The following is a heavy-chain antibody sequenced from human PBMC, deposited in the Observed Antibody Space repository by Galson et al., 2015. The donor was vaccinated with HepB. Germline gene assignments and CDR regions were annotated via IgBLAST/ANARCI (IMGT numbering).Heavy chain of an antibody. CDR2: MNPTSGST. D-gene: IGHD7-27*01. CDR1: GYIFTNLD. J-gene: IGHJ4*02. Sequence: SVKVSCKASGYIFTNLDINWVRQAPGQGLEWLGWMNPTSGSTGYAQKFQDRVALTRDTSISTAYMELSFLRSEDTAVYYCARNLARTGDFDSWGQGTLVTVSS. V-gene: IGHV1-8*01. CDR3: ARNLARTGDFDS.